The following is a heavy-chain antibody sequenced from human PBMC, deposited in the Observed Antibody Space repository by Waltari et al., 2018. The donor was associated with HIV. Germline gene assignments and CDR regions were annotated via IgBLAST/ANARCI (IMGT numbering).Heavy chain of an antibody. Sequence: QVQLVESGGGVVQPGGSLRLSCIASGFTFTNSGMHWVRQAPGKGLGWVAFIRYDGSMKYYRESVKGRFTISRDNSKKTLYLQMNGLRPEDTAVYDCGKDVMTMVRGGGIDPWGQGTLVTVSS. CDR1: GFTFTNSG. CDR3: GKDVMTMVRGGGIDP. J-gene: IGHJ5*02. D-gene: IGHD3-10*01. V-gene: IGHV3-30*02. CDR2: IRYDGSMK.